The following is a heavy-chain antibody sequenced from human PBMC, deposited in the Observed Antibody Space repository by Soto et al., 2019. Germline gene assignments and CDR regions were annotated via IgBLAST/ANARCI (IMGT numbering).Heavy chain of an antibody. V-gene: IGHV4-59*08. Sequence: SATLSLTCTVSGGSISSYYWSWIRQPPGKGLEWIGYIYYSGSTNYNPSLKSRVTISVDTSKNQFSLKLSSVTAADTAVYYCARRYGGTLDSWGQGTLVTVS. J-gene: IGHJ4*02. D-gene: IGHD4-17*01. CDR2: IYYSGST. CDR1: GGSISSYY. CDR3: ARRYGGTLDS.